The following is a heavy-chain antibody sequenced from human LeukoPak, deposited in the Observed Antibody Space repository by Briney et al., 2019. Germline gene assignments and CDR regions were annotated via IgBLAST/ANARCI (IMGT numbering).Heavy chain of an antibody. Sequence: ASVKVSCKASGYTFTSYDINWVRQAPGQGLEWMGWINPNSGGTNYAQRFQGRVTLTRDTSISTASMELSRLTSDDTAVYYCARKGPSNWGLYPFDIWGQGTMVTVSS. V-gene: IGHV1-2*02. CDR3: ARKGPSNWGLYPFDI. CDR1: GYTFTSYD. D-gene: IGHD7-27*01. CDR2: INPNSGGT. J-gene: IGHJ3*02.